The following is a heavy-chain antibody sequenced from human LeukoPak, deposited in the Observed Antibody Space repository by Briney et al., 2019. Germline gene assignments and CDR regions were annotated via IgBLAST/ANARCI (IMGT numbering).Heavy chain of an antibody. CDR1: GFTFSSYA. J-gene: IGHJ5*02. CDR3: AKAPYSSSWFGWFDP. D-gene: IGHD6-13*01. Sequence: GGSLRLSCAASGFTFSSYAMSWVRQAPGKGLELVSAISGSGGSTYYADSVKGRFTISRDNSKNTLYLEMNSLRAEDTAVYYCAKAPYSSSWFGWFDPWGQGTLVTVSS. CDR2: ISGSGGST. V-gene: IGHV3-23*01.